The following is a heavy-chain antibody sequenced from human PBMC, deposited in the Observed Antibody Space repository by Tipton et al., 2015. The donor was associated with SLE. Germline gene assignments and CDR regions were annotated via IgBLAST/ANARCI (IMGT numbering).Heavy chain of an antibody. V-gene: IGHV3-21*03. Sequence: SLRLSCAASGFTFSDYGMHWVRQAPGKGLEWVSSISSSSYYIYYADSVKGRFTISRDNAKKSLYLQMNSLRAEDTAVYYCARGFLGMKAAQYYFDYWGQGTLVTVSS. CDR2: ISSSSYYI. CDR1: GFTFSDYG. D-gene: IGHD6-25*01. CDR3: ARGFLGMKAAQYYFDY. J-gene: IGHJ4*02.